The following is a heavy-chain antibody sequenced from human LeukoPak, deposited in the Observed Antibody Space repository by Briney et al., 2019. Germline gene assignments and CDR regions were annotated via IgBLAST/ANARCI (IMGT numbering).Heavy chain of an antibody. D-gene: IGHD3-10*01. Sequence: PSETLSLTCTVYGGSISSSSYYWGWICQPPGKGLEWLGRIYYSGSTYYTPSLQSGVTISVDTSQNQFSLKLSSVTAADTAVYYCARENVGSGSYLSWFDPWRQGTLVTVSS. J-gene: IGHJ5*02. CDR1: GGSISSSSYY. CDR2: IYYSGST. CDR3: ARENVGSGSYLSWFDP. V-gene: IGHV4-39*07.